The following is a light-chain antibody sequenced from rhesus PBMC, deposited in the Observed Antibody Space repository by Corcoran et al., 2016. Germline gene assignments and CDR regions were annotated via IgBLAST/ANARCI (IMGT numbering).Light chain of an antibody. J-gene: IGKJ4*01. CDR3: QQSSNLST. V-gene: IGKV3-24*04. CDR2: GAS. CDR1: QSVGSY. Sequence: ETVVTQSPATLSLSPGERATLSCRASQSVGSYLAWYQQKPGQAPRLLIYGASSRATGIPDRFSGSGAGTDVTLTISSLEPEDVGVYYCQQSSNLSTFGGGTKVEIK.